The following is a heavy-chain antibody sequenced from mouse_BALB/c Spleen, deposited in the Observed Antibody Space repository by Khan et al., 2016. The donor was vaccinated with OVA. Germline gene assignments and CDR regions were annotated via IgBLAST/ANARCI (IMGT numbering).Heavy chain of an antibody. Sequence: EVHLVESGGDVVKPGGSLKLSCAASGFTFSTYGMSWVRQTPDKRLEWVATVSTGGHYTYYPDTFKGRFTISRDNATNTLYLQMSSLKSEDTARFYCARIAYYYDSGGFAYWGQGTLVTVSA. CDR3: ARIAYYYDSGGFAY. CDR2: VSTGGHYT. CDR1: GFTFSTYG. V-gene: IGHV5-6*01. D-gene: IGHD1-1*01. J-gene: IGHJ3*01.